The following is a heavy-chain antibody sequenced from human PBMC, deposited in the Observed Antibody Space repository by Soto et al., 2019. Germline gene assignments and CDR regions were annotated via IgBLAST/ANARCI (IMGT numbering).Heavy chain of an antibody. J-gene: IGHJ1*01. D-gene: IGHD3-22*01. CDR3: ALHIYYYDSSGYYSGDEYFQH. Sequence: QITLKESGPTLVKPTQTLTLTCTFSGFSLSTSGVGVGWIRQPPGTALEWLSRIYWDDDKLYSPSLKSRLTTTKDLSKNQVVLTMTNMDPVDTATYYCALHIYYYDSSGYYSGDEYFQHCVQGTLGTVAS. CDR1: GFSLSTSGVG. V-gene: IGHV2-5*02. CDR2: IYWDDDK.